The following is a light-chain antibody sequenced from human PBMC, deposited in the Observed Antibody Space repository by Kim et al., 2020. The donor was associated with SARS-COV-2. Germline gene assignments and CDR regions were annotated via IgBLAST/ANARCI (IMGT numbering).Light chain of an antibody. Sequence: MGGRVTITCRTSQSISNWLGRYQQKPGKAPKLLIYQASTLETGVPSRFSGSESGTEFTLTISSLQSDDIATYYCHQYSTYSPRGTLGQGTKVDIK. J-gene: IGKJ1*01. V-gene: IGKV1-5*03. CDR3: HQYSTYSPRGT. CDR2: QAS. CDR1: QSISNW.